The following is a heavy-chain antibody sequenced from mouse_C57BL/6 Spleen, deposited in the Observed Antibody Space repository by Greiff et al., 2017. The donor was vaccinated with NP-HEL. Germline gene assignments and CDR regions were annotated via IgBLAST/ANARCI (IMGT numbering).Heavy chain of an antibody. V-gene: IGHV5-4*01. J-gene: IGHJ4*01. CDR2: ISDGGSYT. CDR1: GFTFSSYA. Sequence: DVHLVESGGGLVKPGGSLKLSCAASGFTFSSYAMSWVRPTPEKRLEWVATISDGGSYTYYPDNVKGRFTISRDNAKNNLYLQMSHLKSEDTAMYYCAREGTYYAMDYWGQGTSVTVSS. CDR3: AREGTYYAMDY. D-gene: IGHD3-3*01.